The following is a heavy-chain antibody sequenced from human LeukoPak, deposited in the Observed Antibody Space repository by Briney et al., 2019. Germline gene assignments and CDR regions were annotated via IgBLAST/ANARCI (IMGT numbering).Heavy chain of an antibody. CDR1: GFTISSYW. CDR2: IKQDGSDK. J-gene: IGHJ4*02. Sequence: GGSLRLSCAASGFTISSYWMSWARQAPGKGLEWVANIKQDGSDKYYVDSVKGRFTISRDNAKNSLYLQINSLRAEDTAVYYCARKTVVGSYFDYWGQGTPVTVSS. D-gene: IGHD4-23*01. V-gene: IGHV3-7*03. CDR3: ARKTVVGSYFDY.